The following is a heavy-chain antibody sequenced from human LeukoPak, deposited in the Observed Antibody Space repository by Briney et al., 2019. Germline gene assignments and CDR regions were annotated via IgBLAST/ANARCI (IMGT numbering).Heavy chain of an antibody. CDR2: IYYSGST. Sequence: PSETLSLTCAVSGGSISSGGYSWSWIRQPPGKGLEWIGYIYYSGSTYYNPSLKSRVTISVDTSKNQFSLKLSSVTAVDTAVYYCARGPYYDILTGYYPLDYWGQGTLVTVSS. CDR1: GGSISSGGYS. J-gene: IGHJ4*02. CDR3: ARGPYYDILTGYYPLDY. D-gene: IGHD3-9*01. V-gene: IGHV4-30-4*07.